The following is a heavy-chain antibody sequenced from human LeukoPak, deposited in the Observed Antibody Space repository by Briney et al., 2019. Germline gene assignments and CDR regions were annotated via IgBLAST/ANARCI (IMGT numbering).Heavy chain of an antibody. CDR1: GGSISSISSNNYH. V-gene: IGHV4-39*01. D-gene: IGHD2-2*01. CDR2: IYYSGST. CDR3: AGRYCSSTSCYVVSYYYYYGMDV. J-gene: IGHJ6*02. Sequence: SETLSLTCIVSGGSISSISSNNYHWGWIRQPPGKGLEWIGSIYYSGSTYYNPSLKSRVTISVDTSKNQFSLKLSSVTAADTAVYYCAGRYCSSTSCYVVSYYYYYGMDVWGQGTTVTVSS.